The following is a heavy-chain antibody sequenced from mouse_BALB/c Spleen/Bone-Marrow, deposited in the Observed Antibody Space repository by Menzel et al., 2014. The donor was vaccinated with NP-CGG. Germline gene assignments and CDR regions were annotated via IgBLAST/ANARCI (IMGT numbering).Heavy chain of an antibody. Sequence: QVQLQQSGAELVRPGASVKLSCKASGYSFTGYWMNWVKQRPGHGLEWIGMIHPSDTETRLNQRFKDKATLTVDKSSSTAYMQLNSPTSEDSAVYYCARLEGNYGSTFAYWGQGTLVTVSA. D-gene: IGHD1-1*01. J-gene: IGHJ3*01. CDR3: ARLEGNYGSTFAY. CDR1: GYSFTGYW. CDR2: IHPSDTET. V-gene: IGHV1-61*01.